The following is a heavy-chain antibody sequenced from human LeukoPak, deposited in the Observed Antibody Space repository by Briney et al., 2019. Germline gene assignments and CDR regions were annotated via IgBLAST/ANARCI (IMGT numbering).Heavy chain of an antibody. Sequence: PSETLSLTCTVYGDSLTSGGFYWAWLRQPPGKGLEWIATVYYTGSTYYNPSLKSRVTISIDTSKNHFSLKLRSVVAPDTAVYYCARHSGSGSLSRPFDPWGQGTLVTVSS. V-gene: IGHV4-39*02. CDR1: GDSLTSGGFY. D-gene: IGHD3-10*01. CDR3: ARHSGSGSLSRPFDP. J-gene: IGHJ5*02. CDR2: VYYTGST.